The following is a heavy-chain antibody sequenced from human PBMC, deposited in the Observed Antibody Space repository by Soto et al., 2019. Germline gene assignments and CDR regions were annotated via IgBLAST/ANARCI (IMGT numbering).Heavy chain of an antibody. CDR2: IYYSGCT. CDR1: GGSINRYY. V-gene: IGHV4-59*01. Sequence: QVQLQESGPGLVKPSETLSLTCTVSGGSINRYYWSWIRQSPGKGLEWIGYIYYSGCTKYNPSLKSRVTISLDMSKNQFSLKLRSVTAADTAVYYCARAYGSESPDSFDIWGQGTMITVSS. D-gene: IGHD3-10*01. J-gene: IGHJ3*02. CDR3: ARAYGSESPDSFDI.